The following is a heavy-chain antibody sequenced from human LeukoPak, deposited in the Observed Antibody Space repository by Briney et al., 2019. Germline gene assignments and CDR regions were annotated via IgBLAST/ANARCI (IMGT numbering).Heavy chain of an antibody. V-gene: IGHV4-59*01. CDR2: IYYSGST. J-gene: IGHJ5*02. CDR3: ARADTHSWYYYGSGSPPNWFDP. D-gene: IGHD3-10*01. CDR1: GGSISSYY. Sequence: SETLSLTCTVSGGSISSYYWSWIRQPPGKGLEWIGYIYYSGSTNYHPSLKSRVTISVDTSKNQFSLKLSSVTAADTAVYYCARADTHSWYYYGSGSPPNWFDPWGQGTLVTVSS.